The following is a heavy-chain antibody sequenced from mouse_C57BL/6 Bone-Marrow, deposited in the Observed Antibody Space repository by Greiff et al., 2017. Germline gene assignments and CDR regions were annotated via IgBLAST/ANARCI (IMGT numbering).Heavy chain of an antibody. CDR1: GFTFSSYA. J-gene: IGHJ4*01. CDR2: ISDGGSYT. V-gene: IGHV5-4*03. Sequence: DVKLVESGGGLVKPGGSLKLSCAASGFTFSSYAMSWVRQTPEKRLEWVATISDGGSYTYYPDNVKGRFTISRDNAKNNLYLQMSHLKSEDTAMYYCARGYDYAEDYAMDYWGQGTSVTVSS. D-gene: IGHD2-4*01. CDR3: ARGYDYAEDYAMDY.